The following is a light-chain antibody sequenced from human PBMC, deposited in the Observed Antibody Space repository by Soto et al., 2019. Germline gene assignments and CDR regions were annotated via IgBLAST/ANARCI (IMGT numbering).Light chain of an antibody. J-gene: IGKJ5*01. CDR1: QSVGDN. Sequence: EIVMTQSPATLSVSPGERATLSCRASQSVGDNLAWYQRQPGQPPRLLIYGASTRATGIPLRFSGSGSGTDFTLTISSLQSEDFAVYYCQQYNNWPPPITFGQGTRLEN. CDR2: GAS. V-gene: IGKV3-15*01. CDR3: QQYNNWPPPIT.